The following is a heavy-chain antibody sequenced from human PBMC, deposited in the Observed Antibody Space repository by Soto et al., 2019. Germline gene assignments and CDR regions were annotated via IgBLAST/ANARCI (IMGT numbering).Heavy chain of an antibody. Sequence: PSETLSLTCTVSGGSISSGDYYWRWIRQPPGKGLECIGYIYYSGSTYYNPSLESRVAISLDTSRSQFSLTLHSVTAADTAIYYCARDRHNNFFDPWGQGTLVTVSP. V-gene: IGHV4-30-4*01. CDR2: IYYSGST. D-gene: IGHD6-6*01. CDR1: GGSISSGDYY. J-gene: IGHJ5*02. CDR3: ARDRHNNFFDP.